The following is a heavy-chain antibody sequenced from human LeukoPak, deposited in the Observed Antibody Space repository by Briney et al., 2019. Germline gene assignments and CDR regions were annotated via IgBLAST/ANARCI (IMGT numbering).Heavy chain of an antibody. CDR2: IHYSGST. V-gene: IGHV4-39*01. CDR3: WRPHCSNSVCSSSRVDF. J-gene: IGHJ4*02. Sequence: SETLSLTCSVSGDSITTNNYYWGWIRQPPGKGLEWIGNIHYSGSTYYSLSLKNRVTISVDTSKNQFSLRLKSVTAADTAVYYCWRPHCSNSVCSSSRVDFWGQGTLVTVSS. CDR1: GDSITTNNYY. D-gene: IGHD2-8*01.